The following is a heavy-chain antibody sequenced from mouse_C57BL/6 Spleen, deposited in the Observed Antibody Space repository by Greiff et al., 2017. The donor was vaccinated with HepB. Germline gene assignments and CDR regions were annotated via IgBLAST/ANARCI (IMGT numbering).Heavy chain of an antibody. D-gene: IGHD1-1*01. CDR3: ARLYGSFPYYAMDY. Sequence: VQLQQSGPELVKPGASVKISCKASGYTFTDYYMNWVKQSHGKSLEWIGDINPNNGGTSYNQKFKGKATLTVDKSSSTAYMELRSLTSEDSAVYYCARLYGSFPYYAMDYWGQGTSVTVSS. V-gene: IGHV1-26*01. CDR2: INPNNGGT. CDR1: GYTFTDYY. J-gene: IGHJ4*01.